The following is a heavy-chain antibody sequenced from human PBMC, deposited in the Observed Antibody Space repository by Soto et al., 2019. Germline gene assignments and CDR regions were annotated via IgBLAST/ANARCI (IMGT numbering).Heavy chain of an antibody. D-gene: IGHD5-18*01. J-gene: IGHJ5*02. V-gene: IGHV1-8*01. Sequence: ASVKVSCKASGYTFTNNDVTWVRQATGQGLEWMGWMNPGSGDAGYAQKFQGRVTMTRNISIATAYMELSSLRSEDTAIYYCARMASFGSLNWFDPWGQGTLVTVSS. CDR3: ARMASFGSLNWFDP. CDR1: GYTFTNND. CDR2: MNPGSGDA.